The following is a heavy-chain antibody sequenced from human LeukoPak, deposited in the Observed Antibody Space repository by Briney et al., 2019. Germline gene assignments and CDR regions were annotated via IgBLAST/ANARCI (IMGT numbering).Heavy chain of an antibody. CDR2: IWYDGSNK. V-gene: IGHV3-33*08. Sequence: PGGSLRLSCVASRFTFSAHTMSWVRQAPGKGLEWVAVIWYDGSNKYYADSVKGRFTISRDNSKNTLYLQMSSLRAEDTAVYYCARDLAMYYYDSSGCLDYWGQGTLVTVSS. CDR1: RFTFSAHT. CDR3: ARDLAMYYYDSSGCLDY. J-gene: IGHJ4*02. D-gene: IGHD3-22*01.